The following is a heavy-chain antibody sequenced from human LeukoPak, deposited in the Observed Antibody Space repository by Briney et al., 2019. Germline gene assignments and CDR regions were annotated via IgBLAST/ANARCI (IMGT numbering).Heavy chain of an antibody. CDR2: IYDSGST. CDR3: ARDYGGKFDC. Sequence: SDTLSLICTVSGGSISSYYWSWVRQRPGKGLEWIGYIYDSGSTNYNPSLKCRVTISVDTSKNQFSLKLSSVSGADTAVYYCARDYGGKFDCCGQGTLVTVSS. CDR1: GGSISSYY. J-gene: IGHJ4*02. V-gene: IGHV4-59*01. D-gene: IGHD4-23*01.